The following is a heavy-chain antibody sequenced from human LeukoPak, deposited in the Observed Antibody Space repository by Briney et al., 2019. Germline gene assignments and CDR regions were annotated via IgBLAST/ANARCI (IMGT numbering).Heavy chain of an antibody. CDR3: AREWFGNFDY. J-gene: IGHJ4*02. D-gene: IGHD2-8*01. Sequence: SETLSLTCAVYGGSLSGYYWSWIRQPPGKGLEWIGEINHSGSTNYNPSLKSRVTISVDTSKNQFSLKLSSVTAADTAVYYCAREWFGNFDYWGQGTLVTVSS. CDR1: GGSLSGYY. CDR2: INHSGST. V-gene: IGHV4-34*01.